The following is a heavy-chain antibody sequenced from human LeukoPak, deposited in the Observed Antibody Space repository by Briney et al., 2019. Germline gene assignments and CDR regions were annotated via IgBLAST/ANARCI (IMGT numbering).Heavy chain of an antibody. CDR2: ISGSGGST. CDR3: AKSRITIFGVLREGGVFDY. CDR1: GFTFSSYA. D-gene: IGHD3-3*01. V-gene: IGHV3-23*01. J-gene: IGHJ4*02. Sequence: PGGSLRLSCAASGFTFSSYAMSWVRQAPGKGLEWVSAISGSGGSTYYADSVKGRFTISRDNSKNTLYLQMNSLRAEDTAVYYCAKSRITIFGVLREGGVFDYWGQGTLVTVSS.